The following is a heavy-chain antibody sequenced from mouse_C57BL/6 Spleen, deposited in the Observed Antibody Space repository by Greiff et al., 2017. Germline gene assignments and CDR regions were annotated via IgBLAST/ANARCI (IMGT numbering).Heavy chain of an antibody. CDR3: ARDRGGNYGYFDY. J-gene: IGHJ2*01. CDR1: GFTFSSYA. Sequence: EVKLMESGGGLVKPGGSLKLSCAASGFTFSSYAMSWVRQTPEKRLEWVATISDGGSYTYYPDNVKGRFTISRDNAKNNLYLQMSHLKSEDTAMYYCARDRGGNYGYFDYWGQGTTLTVSS. CDR2: ISDGGSYT. V-gene: IGHV5-4*01. D-gene: IGHD2-1*01.